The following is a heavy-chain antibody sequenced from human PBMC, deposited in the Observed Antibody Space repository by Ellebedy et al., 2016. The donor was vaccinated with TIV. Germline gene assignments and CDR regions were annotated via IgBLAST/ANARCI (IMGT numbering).Heavy chain of an antibody. CDR1: GFTFRSYG. Sequence: PGGSLRLSCAASGFTFRSYGMHWVRQAPGKGLEWVAFIRYDGSNKYYADSVKGRFTISRDNSKNTLYLQMNSLTAEDTAVYYCKKTSSGWYGAEYDYWGQGTLVTVSS. CDR2: IRYDGSNK. V-gene: IGHV3-30*02. CDR3: KKTSSGWYGAEYDY. J-gene: IGHJ4*02. D-gene: IGHD6-19*01.